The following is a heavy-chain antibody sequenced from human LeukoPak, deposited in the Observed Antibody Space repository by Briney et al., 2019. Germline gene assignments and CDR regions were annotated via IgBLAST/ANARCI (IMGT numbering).Heavy chain of an antibody. CDR1: GYTFTSNY. V-gene: IGHV1-46*01. CDR3: ARDSAFVRYYDSSGIPFDY. Sequence: EASVKVSCKAFGYTFTSNYMHWVRQAPGQGPEWMGVISPSGGSTTYAQKFQGRVTLTRDMSTSTVYMELSSLRSEDTAVYYCARDSAFVRYYDSSGIPFDYWGQGTLVTVSS. J-gene: IGHJ4*02. CDR2: ISPSGGST. D-gene: IGHD3-22*01.